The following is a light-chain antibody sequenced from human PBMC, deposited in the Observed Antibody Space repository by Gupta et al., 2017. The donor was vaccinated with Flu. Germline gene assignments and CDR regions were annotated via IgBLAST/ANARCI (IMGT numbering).Light chain of an antibody. Sequence: IVMTQSPATLSVSPGESATLPCRASQTLSSNLAWYQQKPGQAPRLLIYGAVSRAAGVTARFSGSGDETEFTLTISSRRSEDFAVYYCQQENDGPPLYTFGQGPKLEIK. CDR1: QTLSSN. V-gene: IGKV3D-15*01. CDR3: QQENDGPPLYT. CDR2: GAV. J-gene: IGKJ2*01.